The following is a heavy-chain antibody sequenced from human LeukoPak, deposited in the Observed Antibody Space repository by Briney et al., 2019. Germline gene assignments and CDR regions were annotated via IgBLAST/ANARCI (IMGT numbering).Heavy chain of an antibody. D-gene: IGHD6-13*01. J-gene: IGHJ4*02. CDR1: GGSISSGSYY. Sequence: SETLSLTCTVSGGSISSGSYYWSWIRQPAGKGLEWIGRIYTSGSTNYNPSLKSRVTISVDTSKNQFSLKLSSVTAADTAVYYCARWQLGRTFDYWGQGTLVTVSS. V-gene: IGHV4-61*02. CDR2: IYTSGST. CDR3: ARWQLGRTFDY.